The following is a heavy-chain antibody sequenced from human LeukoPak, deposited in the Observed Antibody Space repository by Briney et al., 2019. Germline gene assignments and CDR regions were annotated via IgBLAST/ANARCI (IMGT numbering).Heavy chain of an antibody. CDR2: ISDSGDNT. J-gene: IGHJ5*02. CDR3: AKKIGTGPGHNWFDP. CDR1: GFNFGSYY. D-gene: IGHD2-8*02. Sequence: GGSLRLSCAASGFNFGSYYMTWVRQAPGKGLKWVSVISDSGDNTYYADSVKGRFTVSRDNSRDTLYLQMNSLRAEDTALYYCAKKIGTGPGHNWFDPWGQGTLVTVSS. V-gene: IGHV3-23*01.